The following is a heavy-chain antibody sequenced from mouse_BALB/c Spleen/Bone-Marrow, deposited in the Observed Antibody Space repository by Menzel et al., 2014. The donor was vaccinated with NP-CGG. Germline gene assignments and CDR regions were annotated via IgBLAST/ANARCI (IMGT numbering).Heavy chain of an antibody. CDR2: ISDGGSYT. D-gene: IGHD2-1*01. J-gene: IGHJ2*01. Sequence: VKLVESGGGLVKPGGSLKLSCAASGFTFSDYYMYWVRQTPEKRLEWVATISDGGSYTYYPDSVKGRFTISRDTAKNTLYLQMSSLKSEETAMYYCVRGNYGNYVDYFDFWGQGTTLTVSS. CDR1: GFTFSDYY. CDR3: VRGNYGNYVDYFDF. V-gene: IGHV5-4*02.